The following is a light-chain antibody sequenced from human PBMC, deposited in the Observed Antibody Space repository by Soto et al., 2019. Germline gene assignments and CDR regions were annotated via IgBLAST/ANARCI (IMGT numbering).Light chain of an antibody. V-gene: IGLV2-14*01. CDR2: EVS. Sequence: QSVLTQPASVSGSSGQSITISCTGTSSDVGAYNHVCWYQQHPGKAPKLMIYEVSNRPSGVSNRFSGSKSGNTASLTISGLQAEDEADYYCSSYTTNRIWVFGGGTKLTVL. CDR3: SSYTTNRIWV. J-gene: IGLJ3*02. CDR1: SSDVGAYNH.